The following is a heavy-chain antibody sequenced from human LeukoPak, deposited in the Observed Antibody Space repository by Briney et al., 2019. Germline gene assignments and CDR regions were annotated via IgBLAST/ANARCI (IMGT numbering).Heavy chain of an antibody. J-gene: IGHJ4*02. CDR3: ARAKSGSIVGATN. Sequence: VASVKVSCKASGGTFSSYAISWVRQAPGQGLEWMGRIIPILGIANYAQKFQGRVTITADKSTSTAYMELSSLRSGDTAVYYCARAKSGSIVGATNWGQGTLVTVSS. CDR1: GGTFSSYA. D-gene: IGHD1-26*01. V-gene: IGHV1-69*04. CDR2: IIPILGIA.